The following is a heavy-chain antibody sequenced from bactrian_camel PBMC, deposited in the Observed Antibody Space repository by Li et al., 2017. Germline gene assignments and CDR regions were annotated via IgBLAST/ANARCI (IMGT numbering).Heavy chain of an antibody. Sequence: HVQLVESGGDSVQAGGSLRLSCAVSGNTASANCMGWFRQGTEKEREGVATILDDDGSTIYADSVNGRFTISKDNAKNTVYLQMNSLKPEDTATCYCAADGRRHCPWATFGWWGQGTQVTVS. CDR1: GNTASANC. V-gene: IGHV3S53*01. J-gene: IGHJ6*01. CDR2: ILDDDGST. CDR3: AADGRRHCPWATFGW. D-gene: IGHD3*01.